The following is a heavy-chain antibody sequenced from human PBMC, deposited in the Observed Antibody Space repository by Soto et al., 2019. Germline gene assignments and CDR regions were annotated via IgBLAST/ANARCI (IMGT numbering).Heavy chain of an antibody. CDR3: ARWTTVTTPYFDY. J-gene: IGHJ4*02. CDR2: IYYSGST. V-gene: IGHV4-39*01. CDR1: GGSISSSSYY. Sequence: QLQLQESGPGLVKPSETLSLTCTVSGGSISSSSYYWGWIRQPPGKGLEWIGSIYYSGSTYYNPSLKRRFTISVDTSKNPFSLKLSSVTAADTAVYYCARWTTVTTPYFDYWGQGTLVTVSS. D-gene: IGHD4-4*01.